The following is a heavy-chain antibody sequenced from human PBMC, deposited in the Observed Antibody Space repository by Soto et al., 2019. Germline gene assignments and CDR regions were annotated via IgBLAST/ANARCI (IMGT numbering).Heavy chain of an antibody. Sequence: QVQLQQWGAGLLKPSETLSLICGVYGGSFSGNYWSWIRQPPGKGLEWMGEINHGVGEIKHSGSTEYNPSLKSRVTISVDTSKNQLSLRLSSVAAADTAVYYCARGLGSLAASPADSWGQGTLVTVSS. J-gene: IGHJ4*02. CDR2: IKHSGST. CDR3: ARGLGSLAASPADS. D-gene: IGHD1-1*01. CDR1: GGSFSGNY. V-gene: IGHV4-34*01.